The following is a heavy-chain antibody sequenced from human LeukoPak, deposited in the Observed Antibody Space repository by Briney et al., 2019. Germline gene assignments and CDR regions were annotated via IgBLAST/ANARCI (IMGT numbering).Heavy chain of an antibody. CDR1: GYSFTNNW. V-gene: IGHV5-51*01. J-gene: IGHJ4*02. Sequence: GESLKISCKGFGYSFTNNWIAWVRQMPGKGLEWMGIIYPAASDARYSPSFQGQVTISADKSISTTYLQWSSLKASDTAIYYCARQQYSLYYYDYWGQGTLVTVSS. CDR3: ARQQYSLYYYDY. D-gene: IGHD5-18*01. CDR2: IYPAASDA.